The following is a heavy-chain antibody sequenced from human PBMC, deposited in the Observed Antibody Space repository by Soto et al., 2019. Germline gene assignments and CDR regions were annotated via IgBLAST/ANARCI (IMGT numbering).Heavy chain of an antibody. CDR1: GVNFPTFW. CDR3: ARDHYNGMDV. V-gene: IGHV5-51*01. Sequence: ESQKISGKRPGVNFPTFWIAWVRQMPRKGLEWMGTIYPDDSDTTYSPSFQGHVTISADKSISTAFLQWSSLKASDTAMYYCARDHYNGMDVWVQGTTVTVSS. CDR2: IYPDDSDT. J-gene: IGHJ6*02.